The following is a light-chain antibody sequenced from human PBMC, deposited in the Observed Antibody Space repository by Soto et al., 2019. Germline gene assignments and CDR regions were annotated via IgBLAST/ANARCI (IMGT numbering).Light chain of an antibody. Sequence: DIQMTQSPSSLSASVGDRVAITCRASQSISSYLNWYQQKPGKAPKLLIYAASSLQSGVPSRFSGSGSGTDFTLTISSLQPEDFATYSCQQSYNTLWTFGQGTKVDIK. CDR3: QQSYNTLWT. CDR2: AAS. J-gene: IGKJ1*01. V-gene: IGKV1-39*01. CDR1: QSISSY.